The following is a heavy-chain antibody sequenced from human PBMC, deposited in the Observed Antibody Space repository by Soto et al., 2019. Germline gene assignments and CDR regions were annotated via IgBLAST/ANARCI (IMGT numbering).Heavy chain of an antibody. CDR2: ISAYNGNT. J-gene: IGHJ6*03. V-gene: IGHV1-18*01. CDR1: GYTFTSYG. CDR3: ARARGSSWYRSPIYYYYMDV. D-gene: IGHD6-13*01. Sequence: ASVKVSCKASGYTFTSYGISWVRQAPGQGLEWMGWISAYNGNTNYAQKLQGRVTMTTDTSTSTAYMELRSLRSDDTAVYYCARARGSSWYRSPIYYYYMDVWGKGTTVTVSS.